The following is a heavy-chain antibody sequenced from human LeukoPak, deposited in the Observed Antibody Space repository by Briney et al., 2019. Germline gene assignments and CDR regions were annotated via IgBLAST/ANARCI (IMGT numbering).Heavy chain of an antibody. V-gene: IGHV4-59*12. D-gene: IGHD3-9*01. CDR1: GGSISSYY. CDR3: GRGARGGILTEYYFDY. Sequence: SETLSLTCTVSGGSISSYYWSWIRQPPGKGLEWNGYIYYSGSTNYNPSLKSRATIPVDTPKNQFSLKLSSGTATDTAVYYCGRGARGGILTEYYFDYWGQGTLVTVSS. J-gene: IGHJ4*02. CDR2: IYYSGST.